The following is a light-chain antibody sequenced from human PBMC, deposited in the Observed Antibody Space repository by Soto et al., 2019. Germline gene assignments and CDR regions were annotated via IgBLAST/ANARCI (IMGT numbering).Light chain of an antibody. J-gene: IGLJ2*01. Sequence: QSVLTQPASVSGSPGQSITISCTGNSSDIGDHNSVSWYLQQPGKAPKLMIYAVSNRPSGVSNRFSGSKSGNTASLTISGLHAEDEADYYCSSYTTSTTVIVGGGTKPTV. V-gene: IGLV2-14*03. CDR1: SSDIGDHNS. CDR3: SSYTTSTTVI. CDR2: AVS.